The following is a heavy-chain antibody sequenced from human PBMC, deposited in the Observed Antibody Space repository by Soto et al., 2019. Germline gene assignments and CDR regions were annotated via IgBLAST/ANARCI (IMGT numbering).Heavy chain of an antibody. CDR3: AKDSGSVVVIYTPFDY. J-gene: IGHJ4*02. CDR1: GFTFSSYA. CDR2: ISGSGGST. Sequence: VGSLRLSCAASGFTFSSYAMSWVRQAPGKGLEWVSAISGSGGSTYYADSVKGRFTISRDNSKNTLYLQMNSLRAEDTAVYYCAKDSGSVVVIYTPFDYWGQGTLVTVSS. V-gene: IGHV3-23*01. D-gene: IGHD3-22*01.